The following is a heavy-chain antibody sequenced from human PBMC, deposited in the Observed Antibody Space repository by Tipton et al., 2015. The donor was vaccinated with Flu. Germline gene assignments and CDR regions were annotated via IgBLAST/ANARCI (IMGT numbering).Heavy chain of an antibody. Sequence: PSLTCTVSGGSISSSSYCWGWIRQPPGKGLEWIGSIYYSGSTYYNPFLKSRVTISVDTSKNQLSLKLSSVTAADTAVYYCAREGTMIVADSGMDVWGQGTTVTVSS. CDR3: AREGTMIVADSGMDV. V-gene: IGHV4-39*07. D-gene: IGHD3-22*01. J-gene: IGHJ6*02. CDR1: GGSISSSSYC. CDR2: IYYSGST.